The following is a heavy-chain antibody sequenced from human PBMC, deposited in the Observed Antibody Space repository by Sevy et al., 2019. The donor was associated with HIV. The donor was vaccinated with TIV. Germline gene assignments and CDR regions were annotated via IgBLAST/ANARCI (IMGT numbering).Heavy chain of an antibody. D-gene: IGHD3-10*01. V-gene: IGHV3-23*01. Sequence: GGSLRLSCAASGFILRNYVMNWVRQPPGKGLESVSVISDGGGTTYYADSVKGRFTISRDDSKSTLYLQLNSLRVEDTAVYFCAKRVAGALAALDIWGQGPMVTVSS. CDR3: AKRVAGALAALDI. J-gene: IGHJ3*02. CDR2: ISDGGGTT. CDR1: GFILRNYV.